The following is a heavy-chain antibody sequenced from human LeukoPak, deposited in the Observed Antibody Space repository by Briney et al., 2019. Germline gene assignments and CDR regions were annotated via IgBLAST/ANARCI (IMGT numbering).Heavy chain of an antibody. CDR1: GFTFSSYA. J-gene: IGHJ4*02. CDR3: ARRPGASFDY. Sequence: GGSLRLSCAASGFTFSSYAMNWVRQTPGKGLEWVSTISGSGGSTYYADSVKGQFTISRDNSKNTLYLQMNSLRAEDTAVYYCARRPGASFDYWGQGTLVTVSS. V-gene: IGHV3-23*01. CDR2: ISGSGGST. D-gene: IGHD7-27*01.